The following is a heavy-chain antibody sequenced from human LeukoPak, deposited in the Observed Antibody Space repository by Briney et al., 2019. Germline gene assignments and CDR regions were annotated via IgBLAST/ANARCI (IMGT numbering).Heavy chain of an antibody. CDR3: ARGSYYYDSSGYYHFDY. J-gene: IGHJ4*02. Sequence: SQTLSLTCTVSGGSISSGDYYWSWIRQPPGKGLEWIGYIYYSGSTYYNPSLKSRVTISVDTSKNQFSLKLSSVTAADTAVYYCARGSYYYDSSGYYHFDYWGQGTLVTVSS. CDR1: GGSISSGDYY. D-gene: IGHD3-22*01. CDR2: IYYSGST. V-gene: IGHV4-30-4*01.